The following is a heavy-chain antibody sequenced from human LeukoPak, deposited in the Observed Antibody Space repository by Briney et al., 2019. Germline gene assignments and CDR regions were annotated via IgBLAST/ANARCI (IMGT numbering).Heavy chain of an antibody. CDR2: IYYSGST. Sequence: SETLSLTCTVSGGSISSSSYYWGWIRQPPGKGLEWIGSIYYSGSTYYNPSLKSRVTISVDTSKNQFSPKLSSVTAADTAVYYCARDGKGGYGDFHFDYWGQGTLVTVSS. J-gene: IGHJ4*02. CDR1: GGSISSSSYY. CDR3: ARDGKGGYGDFHFDY. V-gene: IGHV4-39*07. D-gene: IGHD4-17*01.